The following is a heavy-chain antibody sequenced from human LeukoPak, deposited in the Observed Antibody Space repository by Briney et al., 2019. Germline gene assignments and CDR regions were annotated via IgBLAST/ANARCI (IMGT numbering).Heavy chain of an antibody. CDR1: GFTFSSYG. Sequence: GGTLRLSCAASGFTFSSYGMSCVRQAPGKGLEWVSAISGSGGSTYYADSVKGRFTISRDNSKNTLYLQMNSLRAEDTAVYYCAKVGIQLWLRVFDYWGQGTLVTVSS. CDR2: ISGSGGST. D-gene: IGHD5-18*01. CDR3: AKVGIQLWLRVFDY. V-gene: IGHV3-23*01. J-gene: IGHJ4*02.